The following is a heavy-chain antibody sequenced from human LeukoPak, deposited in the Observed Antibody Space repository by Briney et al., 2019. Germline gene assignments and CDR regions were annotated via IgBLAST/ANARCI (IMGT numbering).Heavy chain of an antibody. CDR1: GFASSSYA. CDR3: AKGWDRRIAAAGTY. CDR2: ISGSGGST. D-gene: IGHD6-13*01. V-gene: IGHV3-23*01. J-gene: IGHJ4*02. Sequence: GGSLRLSCAASGFASSSYAMYWVRQAPGKGLEWVSGISGSGGSTYYADSVKGRFTISRDNSKNSLYLQMNSLRAEDTALYYCAKGWDRRIAAAGTYWGQGTLVTVSS.